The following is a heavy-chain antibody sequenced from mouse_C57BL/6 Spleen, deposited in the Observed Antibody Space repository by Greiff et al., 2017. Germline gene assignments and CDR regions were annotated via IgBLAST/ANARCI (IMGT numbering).Heavy chain of an antibody. CDR2: IYPGDGDT. D-gene: IGHD1-1*01. J-gene: IGHJ3*01. CDR1: GYAFTSSW. CDR3: ARSGYYGSSPFDY. Sequence: QVQLQQSGPELVKPGASVKISCKASGYAFTSSWMNWVKQRPGKGLEWIGRIYPGDGDTNYNRKFKGKATLTADKSSSTADMQLSSLTSEDAAVYVCARSGYYGSSPFDYWGQGTLVTVSA. V-gene: IGHV1-82*01.